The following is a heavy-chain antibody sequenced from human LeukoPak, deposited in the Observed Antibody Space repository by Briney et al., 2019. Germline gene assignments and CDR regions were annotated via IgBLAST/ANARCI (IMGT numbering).Heavy chain of an antibody. CDR1: GFTFSNAW. Sequence: GGSLRLSCAASGFTFSNAWMSWVRQAPGKGLEWVGRIKSKTDSGTTDYAAPVKGRFTISRDDSKNTLYLQMNSLKTEDTAVYYCTTIGRKGFQEYSSSSGNWFDPWGQGTLVTVSS. J-gene: IGHJ5*02. V-gene: IGHV3-15*01. CDR3: TTIGRKGFQEYSSSSGNWFDP. D-gene: IGHD6-6*01. CDR2: IKSKTDSGTT.